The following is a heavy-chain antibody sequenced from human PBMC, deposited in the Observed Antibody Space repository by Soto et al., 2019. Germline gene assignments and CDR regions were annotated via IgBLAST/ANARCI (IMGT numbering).Heavy chain of an antibody. V-gene: IGHV3-53*01. D-gene: IGHD2-15*01. CDR1: GFTVSDNY. CDR3: ARGLGLCSGGACYEY. J-gene: IGHJ4*02. Sequence: GGSLRLSCAASGFTVSDNYVTWVRQAPGKGLEWVSVIYAGGDTFYGDSVKGRFTISRDNSENMFYLQMRSLRAEDTAVYYCARGLGLCSGGACYEYWGQGTVVTVSS. CDR2: IYAGGDT.